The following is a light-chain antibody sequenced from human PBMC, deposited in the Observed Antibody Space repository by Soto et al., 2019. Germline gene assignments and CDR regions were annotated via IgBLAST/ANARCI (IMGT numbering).Light chain of an antibody. CDR1: QTISNY. Sequence: DIQMTQSPSSLSASVGDRVTITCRASQTISNYLNWYQQRPGRAPKLLIYATSTLQGGVPSRFSGSGSGTDFTLTISCLQSEDFATYYCQQYYSYPFTFGPGTKVDIK. J-gene: IGKJ3*01. V-gene: IGKV1-39*01. CDR2: ATS. CDR3: QQYYSYPFT.